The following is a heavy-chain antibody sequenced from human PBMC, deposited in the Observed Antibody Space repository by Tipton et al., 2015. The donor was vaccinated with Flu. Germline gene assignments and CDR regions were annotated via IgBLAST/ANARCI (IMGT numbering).Heavy chain of an antibody. CDR1: GGSISDGNYC. CDR3: ARTGILVRGGVFDT. V-gene: IGHV4-39*07. J-gene: IGHJ4*02. CDR2: SCHSGTT. D-gene: IGHD3-10*01. Sequence: TLSLTCTVSGGSISDGNYCWGWIRQPPGMGPDWFGSSCHSGTTYYNPSLKSPITISVETSTDQLSLKVTSVTAAGTAVYFFARTGILVRGGVFDTWGQGTPVTVSS.